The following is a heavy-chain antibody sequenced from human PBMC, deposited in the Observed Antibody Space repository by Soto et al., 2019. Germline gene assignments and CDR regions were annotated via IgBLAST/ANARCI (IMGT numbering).Heavy chain of an antibody. J-gene: IGHJ6*02. CDR2: TYYRSKWYN. V-gene: IGHV6-1*01. Sequence: SQTLSLTCAISGDSVSSNSAAWNWIRQSPSRGLEWLGRTYYRSKWYNDYAVSVKSRITINPDTSKNQFSLQLNSVTPEDTAVYYCARDPWSGLRFLEWLHLHYYYYGMDVWGQGTTVTVSS. D-gene: IGHD3-3*01. CDR1: GDSVSSNSAA. CDR3: ARDPWSGLRFLEWLHLHYYYYGMDV.